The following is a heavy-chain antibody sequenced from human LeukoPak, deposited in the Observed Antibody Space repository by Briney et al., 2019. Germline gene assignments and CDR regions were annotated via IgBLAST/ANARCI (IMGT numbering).Heavy chain of an antibody. Sequence: LGESLKISCKGSGYSYTSYWVGWVRQMPGKGLEWMGIIYPGDSDTRYSPSFQGQVTISADKSISTAYLQWSSLKASDTAMYFCARQNKNLNDYPGTTFHIWGQGTIVTVSS. J-gene: IGHJ3*02. D-gene: IGHD1-1*01. CDR1: GYSYTSYW. CDR3: ARQNKNLNDYPGTTFHI. V-gene: IGHV5-51*01. CDR2: IYPGDSDT.